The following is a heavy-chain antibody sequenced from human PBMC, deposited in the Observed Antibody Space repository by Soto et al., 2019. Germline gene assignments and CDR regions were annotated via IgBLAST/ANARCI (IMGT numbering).Heavy chain of an antibody. J-gene: IGHJ6*02. CDR3: ARLRYCGGDCYSGYYYGMDV. CDR2: ISAYNGST. Sequence: ASVKVSCKASGYTFTSYGISWVRQAPGQGLEWMGWISAYNGSTNYAQKLQGRVTMTTDTSTSTAYMELRSLRSDDTAVYYCARLRYCGGDCYSGYYYGMDVWGQGTTVTVSS. CDR1: GYTFTSYG. D-gene: IGHD2-21*02. V-gene: IGHV1-18*01.